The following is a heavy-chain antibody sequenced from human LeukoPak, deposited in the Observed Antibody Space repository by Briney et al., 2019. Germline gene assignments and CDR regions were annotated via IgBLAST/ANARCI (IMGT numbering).Heavy chain of an antibody. CDR2: ISGSGTTT. Sequence: GGSLRLSCAASGFTFRGFGMSWVRQAPGRGLEWVSGISGSGTTTYYADSVKGRFTISRDNSKNTLYLQMNSLRAEDTAVYYCAKRGDYGERYYYYMDVWGKGTTVTVSS. D-gene: IGHD4-17*01. J-gene: IGHJ6*03. CDR1: GFTFRGFG. V-gene: IGHV3-23*01. CDR3: AKRGDYGERYYYYMDV.